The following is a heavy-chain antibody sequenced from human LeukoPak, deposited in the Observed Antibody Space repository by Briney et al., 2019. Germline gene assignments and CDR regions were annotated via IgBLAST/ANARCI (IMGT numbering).Heavy chain of an antibody. D-gene: IGHD3-22*01. Sequence: GASVTVSRKASGYTFTGYYMHWVRQAPGQGLEWMGWINPNSGGTNYAQKFQGRVTMTRDTSISTAYMELSRLRSDDTAVYYCARFGYYDSSGYSDWGQGTLVTVSS. CDR2: INPNSGGT. CDR1: GYTFTGYY. V-gene: IGHV1-2*02. J-gene: IGHJ4*02. CDR3: ARFGYYDSSGYSD.